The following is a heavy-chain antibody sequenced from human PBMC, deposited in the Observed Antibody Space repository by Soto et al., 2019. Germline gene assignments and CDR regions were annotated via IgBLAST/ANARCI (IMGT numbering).Heavy chain of an antibody. Sequence: SVKVSCKASGGTFSTFGISWVRQAPGQGLEWMGGIIPFFGTARYSQKFEDRITITADESTNTVYMDLRSLTSEDTAIYYCAKSAPMDAGDKYYYDFWGQGALVTVSS. CDR2: IIPFFGTA. V-gene: IGHV1-69*13. CDR1: GGTFSTFG. J-gene: IGHJ4*02. D-gene: IGHD4-17*01. CDR3: AKSAPMDAGDKYYYDF.